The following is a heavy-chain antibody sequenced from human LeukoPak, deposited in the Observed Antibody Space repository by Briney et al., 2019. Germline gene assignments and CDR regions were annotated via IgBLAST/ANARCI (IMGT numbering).Heavy chain of an antibody. J-gene: IGHJ3*02. Sequence: GGSLRLSCAASGFTFSSYAMHWVRQAPGKGLEWVAVISYDGSNKYCADSVKGQFTISRDNSKNTLYLQMNSLRADDTAVYYCAREYSSSSGRAFDIWGQGTMVTVSS. V-gene: IGHV3-30-3*01. CDR1: GFTFSSYA. CDR3: AREYSSSSGRAFDI. D-gene: IGHD6-6*01. CDR2: ISYDGSNK.